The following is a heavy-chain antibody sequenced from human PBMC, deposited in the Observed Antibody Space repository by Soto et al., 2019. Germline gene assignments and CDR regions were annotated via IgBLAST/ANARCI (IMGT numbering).Heavy chain of an antibody. D-gene: IGHD2-2*01. Sequence: GGSLRLSCAASGFTVSSNYMSWVRQAPGKGLEWVSVIYSGGSTYYADSVKGRFTISRDNSKNTLYLQMNSLRAEDTAVYYCSSVDIVVVPAAEDYYYYYYMDVWGKGTTVTVSS. CDR1: GFTVSSNY. CDR3: SSVDIVVVPAAEDYYYYYYMDV. CDR2: IYSGGST. V-gene: IGHV3-66*01. J-gene: IGHJ6*03.